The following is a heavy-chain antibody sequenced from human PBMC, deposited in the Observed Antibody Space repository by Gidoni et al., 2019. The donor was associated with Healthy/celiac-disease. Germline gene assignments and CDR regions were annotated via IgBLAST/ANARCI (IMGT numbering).Heavy chain of an antibody. CDR2: ISWDGGSS. CDR3: AKDMDYYDSSGFYGMDV. V-gene: IGHV3-43D*03. CDR1: GFTFDDYA. Sequence: EVQLVDSWGVVVQPGGSLSLSCAASGFTFDDYAMHWVRQAPGKGLEWVSLISWDGGSSYYADSVKGRFTISRDNSKNSLYLQMNSLRAEDSALYYCAKDMDYYDSSGFYGMDVWGQGTTVTVSS. D-gene: IGHD3-22*01. J-gene: IGHJ6*02.